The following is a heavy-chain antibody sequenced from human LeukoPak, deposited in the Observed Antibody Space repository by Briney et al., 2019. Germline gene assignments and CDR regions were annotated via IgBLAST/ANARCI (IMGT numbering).Heavy chain of an antibody. D-gene: IGHD6-19*01. J-gene: IGHJ4*02. CDR3: ARRSTLYSSGRFYFDY. Sequence: GASVMVSCKASGYTFTNYGITWVRQAPGQGLEWMGWISAHDGTRNYALKHEDRVTMTTDTSTSTAYMELRGLRSDDTAVYYCARRSTLYSSGRFYFDYWGQGTLVTVSS. CDR2: ISAHDGTR. CDR1: GYTFTNYG. V-gene: IGHV1-18*01.